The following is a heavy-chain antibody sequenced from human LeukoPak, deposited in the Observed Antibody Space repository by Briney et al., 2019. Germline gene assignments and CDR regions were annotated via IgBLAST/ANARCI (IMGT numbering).Heavy chain of an antibody. D-gene: IGHD2-2*01. V-gene: IGHV3-74*01. Sequence: GGSLRLSCAASGFTFSSDWMHWVRHAPGKGLGWVSRINRDGSSTSYADSVKGRFTISRDNAKNTLYLQMNSLRAEDTAVYYCARVGGYCSSTSCSAQFDYWGQGTLVTVSS. CDR2: INRDGSST. CDR3: ARVGGYCSSTSCSAQFDY. CDR1: GFTFSSDW. J-gene: IGHJ4*02.